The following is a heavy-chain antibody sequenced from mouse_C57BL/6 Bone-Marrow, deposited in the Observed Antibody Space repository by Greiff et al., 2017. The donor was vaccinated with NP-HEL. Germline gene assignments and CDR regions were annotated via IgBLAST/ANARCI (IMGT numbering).Heavy chain of an antibody. J-gene: IGHJ2*01. CDR1: GYAFSSSW. D-gene: IGHD1-1*01. CDR3: ARSDYGSSFYYFDY. CDR2: IYPGDGDT. Sequence: VQLQQSGPELVKPGASVKISCKASGYAFSSSWMNWVKQRPGKGLEWIGRIYPGDGDTNYNGKFKGKATLTADKPSSTAYMQLSSLTSEDSAVYFCARSDYGSSFYYFDYWGQGTTLTVSS. V-gene: IGHV1-82*01.